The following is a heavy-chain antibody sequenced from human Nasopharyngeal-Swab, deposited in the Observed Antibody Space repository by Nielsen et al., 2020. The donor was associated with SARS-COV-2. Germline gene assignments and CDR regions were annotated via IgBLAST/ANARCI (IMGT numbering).Heavy chain of an antibody. CDR3: ARDGNLRTVRYFDL. CDR1: GFTFSDYY. D-gene: IGHD4-17*01. Sequence: SLKISCAASGFTFSDYYMSWIRQAPGKGLEWVSYISNSGSTISYADSVKGRFTISRDNAKNSVYLQMNSLRAEDTAVYYCARDGNLRTVRYFDLWGRGSLVTVSS. CDR2: ISNSGSTI. J-gene: IGHJ2*01. V-gene: IGHV3-11*04.